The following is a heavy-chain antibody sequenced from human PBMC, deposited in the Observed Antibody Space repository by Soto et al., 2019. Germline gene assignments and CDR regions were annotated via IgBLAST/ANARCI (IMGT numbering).Heavy chain of an antibody. CDR3: ARDPQPSYYYDSSGPLTRHYYGMDV. J-gene: IGHJ6*02. CDR1: GINFSKYW. V-gene: IGHV3-74*01. D-gene: IGHD3-22*01. CDR2: MNSDGSST. Sequence: GVSLRLSCAASGINFSKYWMHRVRQAPGKGLVWVSCMNSDGSSTSYADSVKGRVTISRYNAKNTLYLQMSSLRAKDTAVYFCARDPQPSYYYDSSGPLTRHYYGMDVWGQGTTVTSP.